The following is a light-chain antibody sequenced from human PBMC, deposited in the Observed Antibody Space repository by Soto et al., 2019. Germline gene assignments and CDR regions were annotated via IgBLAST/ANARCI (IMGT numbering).Light chain of an antibody. CDR1: QSVSSY. V-gene: IGKV3-11*01. J-gene: IGKJ2*01. CDR2: DAS. CDR3: QQRSNWPYN. Sequence: EIVLTQSPATLSLSPGERATLSCRASQSVSSYLAWYQQKPGQAPRLLIYDASNRATGIPARFSGSGSGTDFTLTISSLEPEDFEVYYCQQRSNWPYNFGQETKLEIK.